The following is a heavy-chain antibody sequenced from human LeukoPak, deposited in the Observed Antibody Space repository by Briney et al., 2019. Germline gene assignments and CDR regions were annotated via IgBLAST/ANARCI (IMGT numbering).Heavy chain of an antibody. CDR3: ARDSYFHASGTYYNYFDY. V-gene: IGHV3-21*01. J-gene: IGHJ4*02. CDR2: ISSSSSYI. Sequence: GGSLRLSCAASGFTFSDYNMNWVRQAPGKGLEWVSSISSSSSYIYYADSVKGRFTISGDNAKNSLYLQMNSLRAEDTAVYYCARDSYFHASGTYYNYFDYWGQGTLVTVSS. D-gene: IGHD3-10*01. CDR1: GFTFSDYN.